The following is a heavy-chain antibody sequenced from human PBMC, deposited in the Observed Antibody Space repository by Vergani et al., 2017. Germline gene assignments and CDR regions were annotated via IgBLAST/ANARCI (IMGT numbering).Heavy chain of an antibody. CDR2: ISGSGGST. Sequence: VQLVESGGGLVKPGGSLRLSCAASGFTFSNYAMSWVRQAPGKGLEWVSTISGSGGSTYYTDSVKGRFTISRDNSKNTLYLQMNSLRAEDTAIYYCAKGGYCSSTSCFNDYWGQGSLVTVSS. V-gene: IGHV3-23*04. CDR3: AKGGYCSSTSCFNDY. CDR1: GFTFSNYA. D-gene: IGHD2-2*01. J-gene: IGHJ4*02.